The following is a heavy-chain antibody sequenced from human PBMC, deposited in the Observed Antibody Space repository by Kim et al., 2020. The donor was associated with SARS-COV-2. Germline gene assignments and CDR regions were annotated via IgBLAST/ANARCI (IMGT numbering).Heavy chain of an antibody. CDR3: AREEKQWLVFEYFQH. V-gene: IGHV3-74*01. J-gene: IGHJ1*01. Sequence: SVKGRFTISRDNAKNTLYLQMNSLRAEDTAVYYCAREEKQWLVFEYFQHWGQGTLVTVSS. D-gene: IGHD6-19*01.